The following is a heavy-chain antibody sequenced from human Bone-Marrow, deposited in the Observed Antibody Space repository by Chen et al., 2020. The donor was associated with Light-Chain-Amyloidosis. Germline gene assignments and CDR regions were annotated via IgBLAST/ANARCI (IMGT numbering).Heavy chain of an antibody. Sequence: VQLQESGPGLVKPSETLSLTCTVSGGSVTSGDDYWTWIRQPPGKGLEWIGYIYYSGIANYNASLKSRVTISLDTSKNQFSLRLNSVTAADTAVYYCVGQGYYSYSMDVWGQGTTVIVSS. J-gene: IGHJ6*02. CDR1: GGSVTSGDDY. V-gene: IGHV4-61*08. CDR3: VGQGYYSYSMDV. CDR2: IYYSGIA.